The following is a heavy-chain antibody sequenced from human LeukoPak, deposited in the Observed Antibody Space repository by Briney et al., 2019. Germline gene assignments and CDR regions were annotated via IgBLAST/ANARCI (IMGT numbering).Heavy chain of an antibody. CDR2: ISSGSSYI. CDR1: GFTFSSYS. V-gene: IGHV3-21*01. Sequence: GGSLRLYCAASGFTFSSYSMNWVRQAPGKGLEWVSSISSGSSYIYYADSVKGRLTISRDNAKNSLYLQMNSLRVEDTAVYYCARIAAAGTEYYYYYGMDVWGQGTTVTVSS. CDR3: ARIAAAGTEYYYYYGMDV. J-gene: IGHJ6*02. D-gene: IGHD6-13*01.